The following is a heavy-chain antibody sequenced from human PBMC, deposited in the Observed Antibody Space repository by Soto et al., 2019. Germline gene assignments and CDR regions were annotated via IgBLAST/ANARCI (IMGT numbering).Heavy chain of an antibody. V-gene: IGHV4-39*02. CDR3: AREYSSSSRPDY. D-gene: IGHD6-6*01. Sequence: SETLSLTCTVSGGSISSSTYYWGWIRQPPGKGLEWIGNIYNSGSTYYNPSLKGRVTISVDTSKNQFSLKLSSVTAADTAMYYCAREYSSSSRPDYWGQGTLVTVSS. CDR2: IYNSGST. CDR1: GGSISSSTYY. J-gene: IGHJ4*02.